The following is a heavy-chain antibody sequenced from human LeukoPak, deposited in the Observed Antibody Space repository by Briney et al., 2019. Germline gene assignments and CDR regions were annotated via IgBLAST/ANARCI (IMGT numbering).Heavy chain of an antibody. V-gene: IGHV1-2*02. CDR1: GYTFTGYY. J-gene: IGHJ4*02. CDR3: ARVILRIAAFDY. CDR2: INPNSGGT. D-gene: IGHD2-15*01. Sequence: ASVKVSCKASGYTFTGYYMHWVRQAPGQGLEWMGWINPNSGGTNYAQKFQGRVTMTRDTSISTAYMELSRLRSDDTAVYYCARVILRIAAFDYWGQGTLVTVSP.